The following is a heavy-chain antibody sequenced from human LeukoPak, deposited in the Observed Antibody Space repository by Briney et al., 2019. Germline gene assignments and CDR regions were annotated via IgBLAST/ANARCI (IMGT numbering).Heavy chain of an antibody. Sequence: GGSLRLSCAASGLXFSSHSINWVRQAPGKGLEWVSSISSSSTYIYYADSVKGRFTISRDNAKNSLYLQMNSLRAEDTAVYYCARDAIVGATNFDYWGQGTLVTVSA. J-gene: IGHJ4*02. V-gene: IGHV3-21*01. CDR1: GLXFSSHS. CDR3: ARDAIVGATNFDY. D-gene: IGHD1-26*01. CDR2: ISSSSTYI.